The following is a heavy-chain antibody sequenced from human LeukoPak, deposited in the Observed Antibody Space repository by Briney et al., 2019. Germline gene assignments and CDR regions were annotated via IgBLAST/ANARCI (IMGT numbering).Heavy chain of an antibody. V-gene: IGHV1-2*02. CDR2: INPNSGGT. CDR3: ARDIYSGSYPTDY. J-gene: IGHJ4*02. D-gene: IGHD1-26*01. CDR1: GYTFTGCY. Sequence: ASVKVSCKASGYTFTGCYMHWVRQAPGQGLGWMGWINPNSGGTNYAQKFQGRVTMTRDTSISTAYMELSRLRSDDTAVYYCARDIYSGSYPTDYWGQGTLVTVSS.